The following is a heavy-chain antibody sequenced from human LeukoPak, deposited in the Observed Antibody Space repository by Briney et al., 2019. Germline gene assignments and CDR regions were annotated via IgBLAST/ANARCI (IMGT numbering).Heavy chain of an antibody. Sequence: PSETLSLTCAVYGGSFSGYYWSWIRQPPGKGLEWIGEINQSGSTNYNPSLKSRVTISVDTSKNQFSLKLSSVTAADTAVYYCARAGSLGSSLSNYYFDDWGQGTLVTVTS. V-gene: IGHV4-34*01. CDR1: GGSFSGYY. CDR3: ARAGSLGSSLSNYYFDD. D-gene: IGHD3-10*01. CDR2: INQSGST. J-gene: IGHJ4*02.